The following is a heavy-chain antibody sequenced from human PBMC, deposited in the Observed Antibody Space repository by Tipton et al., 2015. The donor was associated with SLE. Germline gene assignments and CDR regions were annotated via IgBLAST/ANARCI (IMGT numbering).Heavy chain of an antibody. CDR2: ISYDGSNK. Sequence: SLRLSCAASGFTFSSYAMHRVRQAPGKGLEWVAVISYDGSNKYYADSVKGRFTISRDNSKNTLYLQMNSLRAEDTAVYYCARVISIFGVVHYGMDVWGQGTTVTVSS. D-gene: IGHD3-3*01. CDR3: ARVISIFGVVHYGMDV. J-gene: IGHJ6*02. CDR1: GFTFSSYA. V-gene: IGHV3-30-3*01.